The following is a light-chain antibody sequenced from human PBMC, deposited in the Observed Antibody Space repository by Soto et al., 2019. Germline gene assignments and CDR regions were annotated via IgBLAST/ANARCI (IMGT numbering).Light chain of an antibody. CDR1: QGVSANY. CDR3: HQYGSTPFP. V-gene: IGKV3-20*01. CDR2: GAS. Sequence: EVVLTQSPGTLSLSPGDRATLSCRASQGVSANYLAWYQQKLGQAPRLLIYGASSRATGTPDRFSGNGSVTDFTLTIRRLEPEDFAIYHCHQYGSTPFPFGPGTKVDIK. J-gene: IGKJ3*01.